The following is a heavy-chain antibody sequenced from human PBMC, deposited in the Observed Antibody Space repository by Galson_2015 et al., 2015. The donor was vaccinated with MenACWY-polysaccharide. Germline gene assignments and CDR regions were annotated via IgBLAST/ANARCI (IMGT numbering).Heavy chain of an antibody. CDR1: GFTFITYA. CDR3: ANTLVQGTECTRASCLGYFHH. D-gene: IGHD2-8*01. CDR2: VSGSGDTT. Sequence: SLRLSCAASGFTFITYAMSWVRQAPGKGLQWVATVSGSGDTTYYADSVKGRFTISRDNSKSTLYPQMNSLRVEDTAVYYCANTLVQGTECTRASCLGYFHHWGQGTLVTVSS. J-gene: IGHJ1*01. V-gene: IGHV3-23*01.